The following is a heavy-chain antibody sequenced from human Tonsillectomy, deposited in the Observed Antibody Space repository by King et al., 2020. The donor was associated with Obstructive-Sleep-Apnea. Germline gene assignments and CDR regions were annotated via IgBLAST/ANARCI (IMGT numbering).Heavy chain of an antibody. CDR3: AKDNSSPFDY. Sequence: VQLVESGGGVVQPGRSLRLSCAASGFTFSSYGMHWVRQAPGKGMEWVAFIRYDGGNKYYADSVKGRFTISRDNSKNTLYLQMNSLRAEDTAVYYCAKDNSSPFDYWGQGTLVTVSS. CDR2: IRYDGGNK. CDR1: GFTFSSYG. J-gene: IGHJ4*02. D-gene: IGHD6-6*01. V-gene: IGHV3-30*02.